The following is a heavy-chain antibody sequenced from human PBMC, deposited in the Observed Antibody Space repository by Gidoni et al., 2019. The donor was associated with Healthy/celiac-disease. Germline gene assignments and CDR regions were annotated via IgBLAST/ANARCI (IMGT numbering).Heavy chain of an antibody. D-gene: IGHD3-10*01. J-gene: IGHJ5*02. V-gene: IGHV2-70*01. CDR2: IDWDDDK. CDR3: ARTPIVFGSGRFDP. CDR1: GFSLSTSGMC. Sequence: QVTLRESGPALVKPTQTLTLTCTSSGFSLSTSGMCVSWIRQPPGKALEWLALIDWDDDKYYSTSLKTRLTISKDTSKNQVVLTMTNMDPVDTATYYCARTPIVFGSGRFDPWGQGTLVTVSS.